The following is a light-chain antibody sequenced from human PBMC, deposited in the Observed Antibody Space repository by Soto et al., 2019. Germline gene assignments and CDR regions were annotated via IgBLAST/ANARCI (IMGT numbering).Light chain of an antibody. CDR3: QQFDNLPFT. J-gene: IGKJ4*01. CDR1: QDISNY. Sequence: DIQMTQSPSSLSASVGDRVTITCQASQDISNYLIWYQQKPGKAPKLLIYDASNLEPGVPSRFSGSGSGTDVTFTISSLQPDDIATYYCQQFDNLPFTFGGGTKVEI. CDR2: DAS. V-gene: IGKV1-33*01.